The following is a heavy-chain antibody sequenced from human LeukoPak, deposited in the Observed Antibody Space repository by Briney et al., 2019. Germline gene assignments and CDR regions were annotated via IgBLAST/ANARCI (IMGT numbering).Heavy chain of an antibody. J-gene: IGHJ6*04. Sequence: GGSLRLSCPTSGFTFSSHGMHWVRQAPGKGLEWVAVIWSDGSNEYYADSVKGRFTISRDNSKDTLYLEMTSLWAEDTAVYYCARDSWSDDTGGLDVWGKGTTVTVSS. CDR3: ARDSWSDDTGGLDV. CDR2: IWSDGSNE. CDR1: GFTFSSHG. D-gene: IGHD3-10*01. V-gene: IGHV3-33*01.